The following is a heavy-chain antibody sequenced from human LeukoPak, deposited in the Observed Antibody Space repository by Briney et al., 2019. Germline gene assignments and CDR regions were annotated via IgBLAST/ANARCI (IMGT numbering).Heavy chain of an antibody. CDR2: IYHSGST. D-gene: IGHD6-19*01. CDR3: ARGSSGAGDAFDI. Sequence: SETLSLTCTASGYSISSGYYWGWIRPPPGKGLEWIGSIYHSGSTYYNPSLKSRVTISVDTSKNQFSLKLSSVTAADTAVYYCARGSSGAGDAFDIWGQGTMVTVSS. J-gene: IGHJ3*02. V-gene: IGHV4-38-2*02. CDR1: GYSISSGYY.